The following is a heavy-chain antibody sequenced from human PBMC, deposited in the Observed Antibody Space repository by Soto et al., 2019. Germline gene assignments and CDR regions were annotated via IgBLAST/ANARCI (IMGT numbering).Heavy chain of an antibody. D-gene: IGHD1-1*01. Sequence: SETLSLTCTVAGGSISSYYWRWIRQPPGKGLEWIGFVYYSGSTNYNPSLNSRVTMSVDTSKNQFSLTLTSVTAADTAVYYCARGNGDYFFDYWGQGILVTVSS. V-gene: IGHV4-59*01. CDR3: ARGNGDYFFDY. CDR2: VYYSGST. J-gene: IGHJ4*02. CDR1: GGSISSYY.